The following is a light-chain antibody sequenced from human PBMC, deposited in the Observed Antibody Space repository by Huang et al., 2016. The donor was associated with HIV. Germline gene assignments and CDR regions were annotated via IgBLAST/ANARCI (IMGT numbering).Light chain of an antibody. CDR2: DAS. Sequence: EIVLTQSPATLSLSPGERATLSCRASQRVSSYLAWYPQKPGQAPRLLIDDASNRATGIPARFSGSGSGTDFTLTISSLEPEDFAVYYCQQRSNWLTFGQGTKVEIK. CDR1: QRVSSY. J-gene: IGKJ1*01. CDR3: QQRSNWLT. V-gene: IGKV3-11*01.